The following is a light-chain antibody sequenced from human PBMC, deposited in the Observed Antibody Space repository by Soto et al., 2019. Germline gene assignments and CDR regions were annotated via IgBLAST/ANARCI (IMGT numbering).Light chain of an antibody. V-gene: IGLV2-8*01. CDR3: SSYGGDNNWGV. J-gene: IGLJ2*01. CDR2: EVT. Sequence: QSVLTQPPSASGSPGQSVTISCTGTSSDVGAYNYVSWYQQHPGKTPKLMIYEVTKRPSGVPDRFSGSKSGNTASLTVSGLQAADEADYYCSSYGGDNNWGVFGGGTKLTVL. CDR1: SSDVGAYNY.